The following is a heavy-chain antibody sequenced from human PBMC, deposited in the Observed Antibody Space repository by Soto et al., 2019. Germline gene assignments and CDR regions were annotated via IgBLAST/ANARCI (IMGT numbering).Heavy chain of an antibody. D-gene: IGHD3-22*01. V-gene: IGHV4-59*01. CDR3: ARSGLTYYYDSSGYQVDY. CDR1: GGSISSYY. J-gene: IGHJ4*02. CDR2: IYYSGST. Sequence: SETLSLTCTVSGGSISSYYWSWIRQPPGKGLEWIGYIYYSGSTNYNPSLKSRVTISVDTSKDQFSLKLSSVTAADTAVYYCARSGLTYYYDSSGYQVDYWGQGTLVTVS.